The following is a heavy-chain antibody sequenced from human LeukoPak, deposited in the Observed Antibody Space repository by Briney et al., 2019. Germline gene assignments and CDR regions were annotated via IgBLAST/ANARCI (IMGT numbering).Heavy chain of an antibody. Sequence: GGSLRLSCAASGFTFSTYWMSWVRQAPGKGLEWVAGIKQDGSMKYYVDSVKGRFTISRDNAKNSLYLQMNSLRAEDTAVYYCASDYGDYNYSGQGTLVTVSS. CDR3: ASDYGDYNY. D-gene: IGHD4-17*01. J-gene: IGHJ4*02. CDR2: IKQDGSMK. V-gene: IGHV3-7*01. CDR1: GFTFSTYW.